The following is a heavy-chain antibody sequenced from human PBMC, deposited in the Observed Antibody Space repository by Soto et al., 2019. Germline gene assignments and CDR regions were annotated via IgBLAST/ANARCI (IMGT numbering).Heavy chain of an antibody. D-gene: IGHD1-26*01. Sequence: PGGSLRLSCAASGFTFSGYWMNWVRQAPGKGLEWVANINQDGSEKSYVDSVKGRFTISRDNSKSTVYLELNNLSAEDTAVYHCAKNQGVELVPLATVDWFDPWGQGSVVTVSS. CDR1: GFTFSGYW. J-gene: IGHJ5*02. CDR3: AKNQGVELVPLATVDWFDP. V-gene: IGHV3-7*03. CDR2: INQDGSEK.